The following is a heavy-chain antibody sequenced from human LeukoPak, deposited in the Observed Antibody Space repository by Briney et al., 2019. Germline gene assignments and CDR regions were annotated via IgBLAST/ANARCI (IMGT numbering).Heavy chain of an antibody. J-gene: IGHJ4*02. V-gene: IGHV1-2*02. CDR2: INSNSGAR. D-gene: IGHD1-26*01. Sequence: ASVKVSCKASGYTFSGYYMHWVRQAPGQGLESMGWINSNSGARNYAPKFQGRVTFSRDNSISTAYMELSSLRSDDTAIYYCARGPGGATTGFDHWGQGTLVTVSS. CDR3: ARGPGGATTGFDH. CDR1: GYTFSGYY.